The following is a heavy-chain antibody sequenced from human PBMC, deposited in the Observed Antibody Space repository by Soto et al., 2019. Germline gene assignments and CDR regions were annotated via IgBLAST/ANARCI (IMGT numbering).Heavy chain of an antibody. V-gene: IGHV2-5*01. D-gene: IGHD1-1*01. CDR1: GFSLSTTGEG. Sequence: QITLKEAGPTLVKPTQTLTLTCTFSGFSLSTTGEGVFWIRQPPGKAPEWLALVHWNDDKRYSPSLRPRLTIRTENSRHQAVSSLTNSDTVNTGPYYLSHRRLAATRDDSNGLDVWAQGTTV. J-gene: IGHJ6*02. CDR2: VHWNDDK. CDR3: SHRRLAATRDDSNGLDV.